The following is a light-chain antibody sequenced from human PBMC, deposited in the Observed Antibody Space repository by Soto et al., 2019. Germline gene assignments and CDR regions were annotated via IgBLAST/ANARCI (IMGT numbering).Light chain of an antibody. V-gene: IGKV1-39*01. CDR2: GAS. CDR3: QESYSAPNT. CDR1: QSISSY. Sequence: DIQMTQSPSSPSASVGDRVTLTCRASQSISSYLNWYQQKPGKAPLLLIYGASSLQSGVPARFSGSGSGTDFTLTISSQQPEDFATYYCQESYSAPNTFGQGTKVEIK. J-gene: IGKJ2*01.